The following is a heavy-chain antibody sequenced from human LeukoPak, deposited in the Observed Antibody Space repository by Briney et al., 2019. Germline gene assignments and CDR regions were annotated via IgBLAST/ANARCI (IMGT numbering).Heavy chain of an antibody. J-gene: IGHJ4*02. D-gene: IGHD6-13*01. Sequence: GGSLRLSCAASGFTFSTYDMHGVRQAPGKGLEWVAIISHNGGNAYYADSMKGRFTISRDNSKNTLYLQMNSLSAEDTAVYYCAKAGSSWYAVGYWGQGALVTVSS. CDR1: GFTFSTYD. V-gene: IGHV3-30*18. CDR2: ISHNGGNA. CDR3: AKAGSSWYAVGY.